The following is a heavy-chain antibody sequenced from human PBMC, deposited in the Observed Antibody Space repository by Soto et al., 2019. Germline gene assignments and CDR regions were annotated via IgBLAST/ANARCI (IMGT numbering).Heavy chain of an antibody. CDR3: ARGYDYGDSAYAFDI. CDR2: IYYSGST. V-gene: IGHV4-59*01. CDR1: GGSISSYY. D-gene: IGHD4-17*01. Sequence: SETLSLTCTVSGGSISSYYVSWIRQPPGKGLEWIGYIYYSGSTNYNPSLKSRVTISVDTSKNQFSLKLSSVTAADTAVYYCARGYDYGDSAYAFDIWGQGTMVTVSS. J-gene: IGHJ3*02.